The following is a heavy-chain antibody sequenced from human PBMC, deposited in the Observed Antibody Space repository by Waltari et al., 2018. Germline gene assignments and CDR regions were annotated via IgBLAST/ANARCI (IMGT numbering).Heavy chain of an antibody. CDR3: ARHRDYYFDY. CDR2: IYHSGST. Sequence: QVQLQESGPGLVKPSETLSLTCAVSGSSIRSGYYWGWIRQPPGKGLEWIGSIYHSGSTYYNPSLKSRVTISVDTSKNQFSLKLSSVTAADTAVYYCARHRDYYFDYWGQGTLVTVSS. V-gene: IGHV4-38-2*01. J-gene: IGHJ4*02. CDR1: GSSIRSGYY.